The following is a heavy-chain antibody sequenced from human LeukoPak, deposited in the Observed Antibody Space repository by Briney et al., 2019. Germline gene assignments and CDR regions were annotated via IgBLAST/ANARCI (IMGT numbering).Heavy chain of an antibody. V-gene: IGHV4-59*08. CDR1: GAFISSFH. J-gene: IGHJ5*02. CDR2: IYYSGST. CDR3: ARHEDYGDYDGWFDP. Sequence: SETLSLTCTVSGAFISSFHWSWIRQPPGKGLEWIGYIYYSGSTNYNPSLKSRVTISVDTSKNQFSLKLSSVTAADTAVYYCARHEDYGDYDGWFDPWGQGTLVAVSS. D-gene: IGHD4-17*01.